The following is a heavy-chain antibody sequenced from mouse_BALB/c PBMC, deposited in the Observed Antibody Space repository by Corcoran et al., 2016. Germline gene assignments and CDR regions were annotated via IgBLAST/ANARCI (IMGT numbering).Heavy chain of an antibody. V-gene: IGHV14-3*02. D-gene: IGHD4-1*01. J-gene: IGHJ1*01. Sequence: EVQLQQAGAEIVKPGASVKLSCTASGFTSKDTYMHWVKQRPEQGQEWLGRIDPANGNTKYDPKRQGKATIPADTSSNTAYLQLSSLTSEDTAVYYCANWDWYFDVWGAGTTVTVSS. CDR2: IDPANGNT. CDR1: GFTSKDTY. CDR3: ANWDWYFDV.